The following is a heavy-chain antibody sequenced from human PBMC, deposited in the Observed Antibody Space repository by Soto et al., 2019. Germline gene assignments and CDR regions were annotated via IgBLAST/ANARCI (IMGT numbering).Heavy chain of an antibody. CDR3: AREWSDSFDF. Sequence: QVTLKESGPVLVKPTETLTLTCTVSGFTLRNGGVGVSWIRQPPGKALEWLAPVFSNDEKAYSRSLKTRLASSKDPSKGQVVLTMTNMDPADTGTYYCAREWSDSFDFWGQGTLVTVSS. D-gene: IGHD2-8*01. CDR2: VFSNDEK. CDR1: GFTLRNGGVG. J-gene: IGHJ4*02. V-gene: IGHV2-26*01.